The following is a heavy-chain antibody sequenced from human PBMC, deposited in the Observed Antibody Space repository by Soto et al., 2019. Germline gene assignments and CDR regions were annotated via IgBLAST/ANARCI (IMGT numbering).Heavy chain of an antibody. Sequence: SETLSLTCTVSGGSVNSPNYYWGWIRQPPGKGLEWIGSIYNSATTYYNPSLKTRVTISADTSRNQFSLNLRSVTAADTAMYYCGRVVIAATRHPELDYWGQGALVTVSS. D-gene: IGHD2-15*01. V-gene: IGHV4-39*01. J-gene: IGHJ4*02. CDR1: GGSVNSPNYY. CDR2: IYNSATT. CDR3: GRVVIAATRHPELDY.